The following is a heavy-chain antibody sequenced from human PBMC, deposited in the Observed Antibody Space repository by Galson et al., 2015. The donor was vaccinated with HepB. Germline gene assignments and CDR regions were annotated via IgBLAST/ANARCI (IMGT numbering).Heavy chain of an antibody. CDR3: TRLSNYNYFDY. V-gene: IGHV4-31*03. Sequence: TLSLTCTVSGGSISSGGYYRSWIRQYPGQGLEWIGYIYYTGNTYYNPSLKSRVVMSVDTSKNHFSLKLSSATAADTAVYYCTRLSNYNYFDYWGQGSLVTVSS. J-gene: IGHJ4*02. D-gene: IGHD4-11*01. CDR1: GGSISSGGYY. CDR2: IYYTGNT.